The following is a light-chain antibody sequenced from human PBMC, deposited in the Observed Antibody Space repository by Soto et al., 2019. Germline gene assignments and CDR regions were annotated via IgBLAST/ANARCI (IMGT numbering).Light chain of an antibody. CDR2: DAT. CDR3: QQYKSYST. J-gene: IGKJ3*01. Sequence: DIQMTQSPSTLSASVGDSVTITCRASERISSWLAWFQQKPGKAPKLLIYDATTLASGVPSRFSGSASGTEFTLTISSLQPDDFATYYCQQYKSYSTFGPGTKVDVK. V-gene: IGKV1-5*01. CDR1: ERISSW.